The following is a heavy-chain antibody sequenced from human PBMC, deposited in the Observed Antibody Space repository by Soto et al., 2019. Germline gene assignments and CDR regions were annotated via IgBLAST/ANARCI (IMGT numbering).Heavy chain of an antibody. Sequence: GVAPRPSRAASRFPFCAFALNGGRPAPGEGVEWGSAITGSGGSTYYVESVKGRLTIASDNSKNTLHLQMNSLRAEDSAVYYWAKLSCYDYYSYIGGWGNATSVTVAS. J-gene: IGHJ6*03. V-gene: IGHV3-23*01. CDR1: RFPFCAFA. CDR3: AKLSCYDYYSYIGG. CDR2: ITGSGGST.